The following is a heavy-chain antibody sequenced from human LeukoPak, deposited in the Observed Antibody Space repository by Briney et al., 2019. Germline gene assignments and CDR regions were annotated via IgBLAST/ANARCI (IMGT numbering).Heavy chain of an antibody. CDR1: RFTVSSNY. V-gene: IGHV3-66*01. Sequence: GGSLRLSCAASRFTVSSNYMSWVRQAPGKGLEWVSVIYSGGSTYYADSVKGRFTISRDNSKNTLYLQMNSLRAEDTAVYYCARLWFGESQNDYWGQGTLVTVSS. J-gene: IGHJ4*02. CDR2: IYSGGST. CDR3: ARLWFGESQNDY. D-gene: IGHD3-10*01.